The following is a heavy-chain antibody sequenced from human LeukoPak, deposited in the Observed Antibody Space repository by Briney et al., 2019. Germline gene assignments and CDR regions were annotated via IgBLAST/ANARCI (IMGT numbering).Heavy chain of an antibody. V-gene: IGHV3-7*04. CDR2: INEDGSQK. CDR1: GFTFSSYW. Sequence: QPGGSLRLFCAASGFTFSSYWMSWARQAPGKGLEWVADINEDGSQKDYVDSVKGRFTISRDNAKNSLYLQMNSLRAEDTALYYCVRGVDVWGQGTTVAVSS. CDR3: VRGVDV. J-gene: IGHJ6*02.